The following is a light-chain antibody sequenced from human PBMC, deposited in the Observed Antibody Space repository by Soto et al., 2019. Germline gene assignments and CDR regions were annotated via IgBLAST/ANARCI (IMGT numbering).Light chain of an antibody. CDR1: NSNIGGNT. V-gene: IGLV1-44*01. J-gene: IGLJ2*01. CDR3: AAWDDSLNGPG. Sequence: QSVLSQPPSASGTPGQRVTISCSGSNSNIGGNTVFWYQQLLGAAPKLLIYTNNQRPSGVPDRFSGSKSGTSASLAISGLQSEDEADYYCAAWDDSLNGPGFGGGTKLTVL. CDR2: TNN.